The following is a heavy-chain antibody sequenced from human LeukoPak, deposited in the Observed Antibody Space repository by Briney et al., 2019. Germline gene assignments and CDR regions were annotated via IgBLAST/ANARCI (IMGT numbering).Heavy chain of an antibody. Sequence: SETLSLTCAVYGGSFSGYYWSWICQPPGKGLEWIGEINHSGSTNYNPSLKGRVTISVDTSKNQFSLKLSSVTAADTAVYYCARGSSGYYSLYYFDYWGQGTLVTVSS. V-gene: IGHV4-34*01. CDR3: ARGSSGYYSLYYFDY. D-gene: IGHD3-22*01. CDR2: INHSGST. CDR1: GGSFSGYY. J-gene: IGHJ4*02.